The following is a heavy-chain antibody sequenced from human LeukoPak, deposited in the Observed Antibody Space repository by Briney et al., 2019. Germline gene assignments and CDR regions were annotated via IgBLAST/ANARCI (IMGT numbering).Heavy chain of an antibody. CDR3: ATDSPIMSTFGGVIVY. CDR1: GYTLTELS. D-gene: IGHD3-16*02. CDR2: FDPEDGDT. V-gene: IGHV1-24*01. J-gene: IGHJ4*02. Sequence: GASVKLSCKVSGYTLTELSMHWVRQAPGKGLEWMGGFDPEDGDTIYAQKFQGRVTMTEDTSTDTAYMELSSLRSEDTAVYYCATDSPIMSTFGGVIVYWGQGTLVTVSS.